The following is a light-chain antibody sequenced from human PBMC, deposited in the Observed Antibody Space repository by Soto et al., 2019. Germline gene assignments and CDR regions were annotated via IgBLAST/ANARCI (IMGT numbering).Light chain of an antibody. V-gene: IGKV3-15*01. CDR2: GAS. Sequence: PGEIATLSCSASQTVSSARLAWFQQKHGQAPRLLIYGASTRATGIPARFSGSGSGTEFNLTISSLQSEDFAVYYCQQYNNWPKTFGQGTKVDIK. CDR3: QQYNNWPKT. J-gene: IGKJ1*01. CDR1: QTVSSA.